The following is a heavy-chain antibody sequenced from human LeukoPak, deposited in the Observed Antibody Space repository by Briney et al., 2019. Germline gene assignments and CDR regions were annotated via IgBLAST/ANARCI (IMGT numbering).Heavy chain of an antibody. CDR3: AIDGGNSYEIDY. Sequence: PGGSLRLSCVVSGFPITNNPKYWGRQAPGKGLEWVSYISNDITTTYYAESVKGRFTISRDNAKNSLYLQMNSLRVEDTAVYCCAIDGGNSYEIDYWGQGILVTVSS. CDR1: GFPITNNP. V-gene: IGHV3-48*01. CDR2: ISNDITTT. J-gene: IGHJ4*02. D-gene: IGHD5-18*01.